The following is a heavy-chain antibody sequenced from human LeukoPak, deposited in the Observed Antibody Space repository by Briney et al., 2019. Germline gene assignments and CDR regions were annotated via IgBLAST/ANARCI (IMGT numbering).Heavy chain of an antibody. CDR1: GGSISSSNW. D-gene: IGHD3-10*01. CDR3: ARVYGSGEFFDY. V-gene: IGHV4-4*02. J-gene: IGHJ4*02. Sequence: SETLSLTCAVSGGSISSSNWWSWVRQPPGKGLEWIGEIYHSGSTNYNPSLKSRVTISVDKSKNQFSLKLSSVTATDTAVYYCARVYGSGEFFDYWGQGTLVTVSS. CDR2: IYHSGST.